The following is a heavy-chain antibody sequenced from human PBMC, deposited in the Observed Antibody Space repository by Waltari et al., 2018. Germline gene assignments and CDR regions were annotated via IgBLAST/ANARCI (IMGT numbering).Heavy chain of an antibody. J-gene: IGHJ3*02. CDR1: GFVFNNYL. D-gene: IGHD4-4*01. Sequence: ELQLVESGGGLVQPGRSLKLSCSAAGFVFNNYLMCWVRQAPGKGLEWVANINQYGSEEHYVDSAKGRFTISRDNAKNVVYLQMNSLSAGDTSVYYCARGDSWAFDIWGQGTMVTVAS. CDR2: INQYGSEE. CDR3: ARGDSWAFDI. V-gene: IGHV3-7*01.